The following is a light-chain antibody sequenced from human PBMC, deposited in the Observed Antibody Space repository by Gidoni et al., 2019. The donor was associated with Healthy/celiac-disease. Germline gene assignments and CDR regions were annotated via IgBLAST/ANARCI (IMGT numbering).Light chain of an antibody. J-gene: IGLJ2*01. CDR2: QDS. CDR3: QAWDSSTVV. CDR1: KLGDKY. V-gene: IGLV3-1*01. Sequence: SYELTQPPSVSVSPGQTASITCSGHKLGDKYAFWYQQKPGQSPVLVTYQDSKRPSGIPERFSGSNSGNTATLTISGTQAMDETDYYCQAWDSSTVVFGGGTKLTVL.